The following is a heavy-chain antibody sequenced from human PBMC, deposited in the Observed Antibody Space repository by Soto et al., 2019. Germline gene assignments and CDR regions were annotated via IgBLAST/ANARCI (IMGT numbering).Heavy chain of an antibody. CDR3: ASCSYYDFWSGYYRAAFDI. D-gene: IGHD3-3*01. V-gene: IGHV4-34*01. J-gene: IGHJ3*02. CDR2: INHSGST. CDR1: GGSFSGYY. Sequence: SETLSLTCAVYGGSFSGYYWSWIRQPPGKGLEWIGEINHSGSTNYNPSLKSRVTISVDTSKNQFSLKLSSVTAADTAVYYCASCSYYDFWSGYYRAAFDIWGQGTMVTV.